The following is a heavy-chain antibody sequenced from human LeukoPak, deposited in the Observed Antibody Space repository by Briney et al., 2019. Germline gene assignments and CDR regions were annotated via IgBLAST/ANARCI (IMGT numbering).Heavy chain of an antibody. CDR3: AKEEVSGWSEADY. V-gene: IGHV3-43*01. J-gene: IGHJ4*02. CDR1: GFTFKDYN. CDR2: ISGNGGST. D-gene: IGHD6-19*01. Sequence: PGGSLRLSCAASGFTFKDYNMHWVRQAPGKGLEWVSLISGNGGSTFYADSVKGRFTISRDNSKNSLYLQMNSLRTDDTALYYCAKEEVSGWSEADYWGQGTLVTVFS.